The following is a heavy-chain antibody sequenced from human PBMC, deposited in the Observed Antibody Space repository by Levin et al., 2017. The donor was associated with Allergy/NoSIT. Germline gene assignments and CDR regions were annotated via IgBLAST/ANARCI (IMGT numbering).Heavy chain of an antibody. Sequence: GESLKISCAASGFTFSSFGIHWVRQAPGKGLEWVALIWYDGSNKYYADSVKGRFTISRDNPKNTLYLQVNSLRAEDTAVYYCARGAADGTYHYYYYVDGWGKGTTVTVSS. CDR2: IWYDGSNK. D-gene: IGHD6-13*01. J-gene: IGHJ6*03. CDR3: ARGAADGTYHYYYYVDG. CDR1: GFTFSSFG. V-gene: IGHV3-33*01.